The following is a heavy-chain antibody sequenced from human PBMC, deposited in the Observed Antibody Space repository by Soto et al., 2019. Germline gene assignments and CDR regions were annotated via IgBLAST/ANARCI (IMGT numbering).Heavy chain of an antibody. CDR1: GFTFSSYS. CDR3: ARDLPRSYYYDSSGYTPFDY. V-gene: IGHV3-48*01. D-gene: IGHD3-22*01. Sequence: EVQLVESGGGLVQPGGSLRLSFAASGFTFSSYSMNWVRQAPGKGLEWVSYISSSSSTIYYADSVKGRFTISRDNAKNSLYLQMNSLRAEDTAVYYCARDLPRSYYYDSSGYTPFDYWGQGTLVTVSS. CDR2: ISSSSSTI. J-gene: IGHJ4*02.